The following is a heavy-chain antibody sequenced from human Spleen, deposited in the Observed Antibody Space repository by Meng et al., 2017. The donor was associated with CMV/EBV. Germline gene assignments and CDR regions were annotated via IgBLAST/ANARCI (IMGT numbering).Heavy chain of an antibody. CDR3: ARGELRFLEWLLTPPFYYYGMDV. J-gene: IGHJ6*02. V-gene: IGHV3-21*01. Sequence: GSLRLSCTTSGFTFSLYTMTWVRQAPGKGLEWVSSISGSSSYIYYADSMKGRFTISRDNAKNSLYLRMNSLRAEDTAVYYCARGELRFLEWLLTPPFYYYGMDVWGQGTTVTVSS. CDR2: ISGSSSYI. D-gene: IGHD3-3*01. CDR1: GFTFSLYT.